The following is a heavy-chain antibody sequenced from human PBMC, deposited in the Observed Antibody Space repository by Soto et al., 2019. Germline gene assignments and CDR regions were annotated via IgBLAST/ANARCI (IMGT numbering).Heavy chain of an antibody. CDR1: VLTFSIAW. CDR3: ARGSHTTSGAIKAHDC. J-gene: IGHJ4*02. V-gene: IGHV3-15*07. D-gene: IGHD3-10*01. CDR2: IKSNSDGATT. Sequence: GGSLRLSCAASVLTFSIAWMNWVRQAPGKGLEWVGRIKSNSDGATTDYAAPVKGRFTISRDNAKNTLYLQMNSLTAEDTAVYYCARGSHTTSGAIKAHDCWGRGTLVTVSS.